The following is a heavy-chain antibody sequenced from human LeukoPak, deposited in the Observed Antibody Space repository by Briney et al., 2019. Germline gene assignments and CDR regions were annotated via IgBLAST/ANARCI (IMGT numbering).Heavy chain of an antibody. CDR1: GFSLSTSGVG. CDR2: AYWNDDK. V-gene: IGHV2-5*01. D-gene: IGHD3-3*01. CDR3: AHTYDAGYYFDY. J-gene: IGHJ4*02. Sequence: SGPTLVNPTQTLTLTCTFSGFSLSTSGVGVGWIRQPPGKALEWLALAYWNDDKRYSPSLKSRLTITKDTSKNQVVLTMTNMDPVDTATFYCAHTYDAGYYFDYWGQGTLVTVSS.